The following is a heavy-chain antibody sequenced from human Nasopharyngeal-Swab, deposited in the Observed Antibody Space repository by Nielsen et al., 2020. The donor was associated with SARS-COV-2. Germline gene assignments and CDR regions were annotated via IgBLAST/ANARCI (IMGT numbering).Heavy chain of an antibody. J-gene: IGHJ4*02. V-gene: IGHV5-51*01. Sequence: GESLKISCTGSGYRFTSYWIGWVRQMPGKGLEWMGIIYPGDSETRYSPSFQGQVTISADKSISTAYLQWSSLKASDTAVYYCARPLWSYADHFDYWGQGTLVTVSS. CDR2: IYPGDSET. CDR1: GYRFTSYW. D-gene: IGHD1-26*01. CDR3: ARPLWSYADHFDY.